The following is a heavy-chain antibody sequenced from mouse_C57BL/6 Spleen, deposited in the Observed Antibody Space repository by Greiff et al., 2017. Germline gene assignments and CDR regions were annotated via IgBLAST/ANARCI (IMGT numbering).Heavy chain of an antibody. CDR1: GYTFTGYW. CDR3: ARMEGCYGNSYGFDY. J-gene: IGHJ2*01. V-gene: IGHV1-5*01. Sequence: EVQLQQSGTVLARPGASVKMSCTTSGYTFTGYWMHWVKQRPEQGLEWIGAIYPGNSDTSYTQKFKGKAKLTAVTSASTAYMELSSLTNEDSAVXYCARMEGCYGNSYGFDYWGQGTTLTVSS. CDR2: IYPGNSDT. D-gene: IGHD1-1*01.